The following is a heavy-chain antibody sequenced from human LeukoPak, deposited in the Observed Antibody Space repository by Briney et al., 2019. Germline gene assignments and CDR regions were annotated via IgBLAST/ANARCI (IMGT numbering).Heavy chain of an antibody. V-gene: IGHV1-8*01. Sequence: GASVKVSCKASGYTFTSYDINWVRQATGQGLEWMGWMNPNSGNTGYAQKLQGRVTMTTDTSTSTAYMELRSLRSDDTAVYYCARMGAYHYDSSGYYYWSQGTLVTVSP. D-gene: IGHD3-22*01. CDR2: MNPNSGNT. CDR3: ARMGAYHYDSSGYYY. J-gene: IGHJ4*02. CDR1: GYTFTSYD.